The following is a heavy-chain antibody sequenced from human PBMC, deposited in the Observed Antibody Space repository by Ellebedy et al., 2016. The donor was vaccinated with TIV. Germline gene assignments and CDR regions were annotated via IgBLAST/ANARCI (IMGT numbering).Heavy chain of an antibody. CDR2: IKQDGSEK. CDR1: GFTFSSYA. Sequence: GESLKISCAASGFTFSSYAMSWVRQAPGKGLEWVANIKQDGSEKYYVDSVKGRFTISRDNAKNSLYLQMNRLRVEDTAVYYCARDRYDYVWGSYRYLYFDYWGQGTLVTVSS. J-gene: IGHJ4*02. D-gene: IGHD3-16*02. V-gene: IGHV3-7*01. CDR3: ARDRYDYVWGSYRYLYFDY.